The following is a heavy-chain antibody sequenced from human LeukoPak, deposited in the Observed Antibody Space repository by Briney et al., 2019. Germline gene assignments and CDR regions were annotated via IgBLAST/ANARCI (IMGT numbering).Heavy chain of an antibody. Sequence: PGGSLRLTCGASGFTVSNNHMSWVRQAPGKGLEWVSITYSDGTTYYADSVKGRFTISRDNAKTSLYLQMNSLRVEDTAVYYCVRVAPALSYWGQGTLVTVSS. D-gene: IGHD3-16*02. V-gene: IGHV3-53*01. CDR1: GFTVSNNH. CDR2: TYSDGTT. CDR3: VRVAPALSY. J-gene: IGHJ4*02.